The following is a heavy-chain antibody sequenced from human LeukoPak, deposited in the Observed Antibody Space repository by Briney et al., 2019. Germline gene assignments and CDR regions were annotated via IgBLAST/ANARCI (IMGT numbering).Heavy chain of an antibody. J-gene: IGHJ4*02. D-gene: IGHD3-10*01. CDR3: ARDNYYGSGSYMIHYFDY. CDR2: ISYDGSNK. Sequence: GGSLRLSCAASGFTFSSYGMHWVRQAPGKGLEWVAVISYDGSNKYYADSVKGRFTISRDNSKNTLYLQMNSLRAEDTAVYYCARDNYYGSGSYMIHYFDYWGQGTLVTVSS. V-gene: IGHV3-30*03. CDR1: GFTFSSYG.